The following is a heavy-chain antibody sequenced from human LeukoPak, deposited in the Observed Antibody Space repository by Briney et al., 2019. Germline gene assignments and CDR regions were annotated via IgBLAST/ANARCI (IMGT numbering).Heavy chain of an antibody. CDR2: VTHSGST. V-gene: IGHV4-34*01. Sequence: PSETLSLTCAVYGGSFSGYYWSWIRQPPGKGLEWTGEVTHSGSTNYNPSLKSRVAISVDTSKNQFSLKLSSVTAADTAVYYCARARGAVAIDYWGQGTLVTVSS. J-gene: IGHJ4*02. D-gene: IGHD6-19*01. CDR3: ARARGAVAIDY. CDR1: GGSFSGYY.